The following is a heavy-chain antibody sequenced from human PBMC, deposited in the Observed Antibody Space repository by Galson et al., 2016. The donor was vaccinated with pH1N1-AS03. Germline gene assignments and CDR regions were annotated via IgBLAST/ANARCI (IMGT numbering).Heavy chain of an antibody. D-gene: IGHD5-24*01. J-gene: IGHJ3*02. CDR2: IWYDGSNK. CDR1: GFTFSAYA. CDR3: ARADGHNLVYAFDI. Sequence: SLRLSCAASGFTFSAYAMHWVRQAPGKGLEWVAVIWYDGSNKYYADSVKGRLTISRDNSKNTLYLQMNSLRADDTAVYYCARADGHNLVYAFDIWGQGTMVTVSS. V-gene: IGHV3-33*01.